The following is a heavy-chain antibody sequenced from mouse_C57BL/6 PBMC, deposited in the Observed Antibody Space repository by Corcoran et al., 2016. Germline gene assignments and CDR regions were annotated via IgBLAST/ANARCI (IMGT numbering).Heavy chain of an antibody. CDR1: GYTFTDYY. CDR3: ARDYGSPFCYAMDY. J-gene: IGHJ4*01. Sequence: QVQLQQDGPELVKPGASVKISCKASGYTFTDYYINWVKQRPGQGLEWIGWIFPGSGSTYYNEKFKGKATLTVDKSSSTAYMLLSSLTSEDSAVYFCARDYGSPFCYAMDYWGQGTSVTVSS. D-gene: IGHD1-1*01. CDR2: IFPGSGST. V-gene: IGHV1-75*01.